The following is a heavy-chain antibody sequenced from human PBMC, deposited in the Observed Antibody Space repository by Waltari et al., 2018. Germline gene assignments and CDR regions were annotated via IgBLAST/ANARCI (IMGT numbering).Heavy chain of an antibody. CDR1: GYPPTEIS. D-gene: IGHD1-26*01. CDR2: FDPEDGET. V-gene: IGHV1-24*01. CDR3: APSRRERADGSYFDS. Sequence: QVQLVQSAAEGKKPGSSVKVSCKVSGYPPTEISMHWVPQAPGKGLEWMGFFDPEDGETIYAQKFEGRVSMTEDTSTDTAYMELSSLRFEDTALYYCAPSRRERADGSYFDSWGQGTLVTVSS. J-gene: IGHJ4*02.